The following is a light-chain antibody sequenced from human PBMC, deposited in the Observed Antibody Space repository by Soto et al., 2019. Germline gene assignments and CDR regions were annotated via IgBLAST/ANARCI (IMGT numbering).Light chain of an antibody. CDR3: QQSYSVPRT. CDR2: AAS. CDR1: QSIDTY. V-gene: IGKV1-39*01. J-gene: IGKJ1*01. Sequence: DIQMTQSPSSLSASVGARVTITCRASQSIDTYLNWYQRKHGKAPNVLIYAASTLQSGVPTRFSGSGSGTDFTLTISSLQPEDFATYYCQQSYSVPRTFGLGTKVEIK.